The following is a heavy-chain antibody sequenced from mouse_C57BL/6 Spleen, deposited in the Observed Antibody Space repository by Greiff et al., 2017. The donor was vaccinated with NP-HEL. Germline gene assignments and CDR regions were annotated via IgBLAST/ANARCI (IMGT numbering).Heavy chain of an antibody. D-gene: IGHD1-1*01. Sequence: VQLVESGPELVKPGASVKISCKASGYAFSSSWMNWVKQRPGKGLEWIGRIYPGDGDTNYNGKFKGKATLTADKSSSTAYMQLSSLTSEDSAVYFCARGYYGSSYVGAMDYWGQGTSVTVSS. J-gene: IGHJ4*01. CDR1: GYAFSSSW. CDR3: ARGYYGSSYVGAMDY. CDR2: IYPGDGDT. V-gene: IGHV1-82*01.